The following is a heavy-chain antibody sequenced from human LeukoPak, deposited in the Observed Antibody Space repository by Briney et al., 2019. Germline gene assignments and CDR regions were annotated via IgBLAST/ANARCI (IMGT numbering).Heavy chain of an antibody. CDR1: GFTFNNYC. V-gene: IGHV3-7*05. Sequence: GGSLRLSCVASGFTFNNYCMRWVRQAPGKGLEWVASIKQDGGDKYYVDSVRGRFTISRDNAKNSLYLQMSSLRAGDTAVYYCARGYMTADYWGQGSLVTVSS. CDR3: ARGYMTADY. J-gene: IGHJ4*02. CDR2: IKQDGGDK. D-gene: IGHD2-2*02.